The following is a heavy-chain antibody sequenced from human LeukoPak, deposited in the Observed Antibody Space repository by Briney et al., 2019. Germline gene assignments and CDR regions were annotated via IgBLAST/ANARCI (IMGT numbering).Heavy chain of an antibody. D-gene: IGHD6-19*01. J-gene: IGHJ4*02. V-gene: IGHV3-7*01. CDR2: IKQDGSEK. Sequence: GGSLRLSCAASGFTFSDYWMNWVRQAPGKGLEWVANIKQDGSEKYYVDSVKGRFTISRDNAKNSLYLQMNSLRAEDTAVYFCAGGSGWVTDSWGQGTLVTVSA. CDR3: AGGSGWVTDS. CDR1: GFTFSDYW.